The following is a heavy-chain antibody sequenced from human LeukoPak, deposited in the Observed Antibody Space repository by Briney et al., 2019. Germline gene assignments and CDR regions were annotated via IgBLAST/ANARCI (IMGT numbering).Heavy chain of an antibody. J-gene: IGHJ4*02. D-gene: IGHD6-6*01. CDR2: IYHSGST. CDR3: ARVEYSSSSSFYY. CDR1: GGSISSGGYY. V-gene: IGHV4-30-2*01. Sequence: SETLSLTCTVSGGSISSGGYYWSWIRQPPGKGLEWIGYIYHSGSTYYNPSLKSRVTISVDRSKNQFSLKLSSVTAADTAVYYCARVEYSSSSSFYYWGQGTLVTVSS.